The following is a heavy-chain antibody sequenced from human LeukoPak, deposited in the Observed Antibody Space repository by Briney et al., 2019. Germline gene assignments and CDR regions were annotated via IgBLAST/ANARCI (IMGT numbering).Heavy chain of an antibody. CDR3: AREAGGSYPFDY. J-gene: IGHJ4*02. Sequence: KPGGSQRLSCAASGFTFSSYSMNWVRQAPGKGLEWVSSISSSSSYIYHADSVKGRFTIPRDNAKNSLYLQMNSLRAEDTAVYYCAREAGGSYPFDYWGQGTLVTVSS. V-gene: IGHV3-21*01. CDR1: GFTFSSYS. CDR2: ISSSSSYI. D-gene: IGHD1-26*01.